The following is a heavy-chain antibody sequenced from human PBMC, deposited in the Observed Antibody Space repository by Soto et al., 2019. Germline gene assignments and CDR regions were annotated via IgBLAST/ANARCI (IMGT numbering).Heavy chain of an antibody. J-gene: IGHJ5*01. CDR2: LSFDGNNK. CDR1: GFTFSSYA. Sequence: GGSLRLSCAASGFTFSSYAMHWVRQAPGKGLEWVAVLSFDGNNKYYADSVKGRFTISRDNSKNTLYLQMNSLRPEDTAVYYCARDVARGGWYHDSWGQGTLVTVSS. CDR3: ARDVARGGWYHDS. D-gene: IGHD6-19*01. V-gene: IGHV3-30-3*01.